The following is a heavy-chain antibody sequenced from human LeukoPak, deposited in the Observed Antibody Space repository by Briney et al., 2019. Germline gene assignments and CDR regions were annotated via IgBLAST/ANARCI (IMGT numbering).Heavy chain of an antibody. V-gene: IGHV1-46*01. CDR1: GYTFTSYY. CDR3: ARTTVTTFAGDY. Sequence: ASVKVSCKASGYTFTSYYMHWVRQAPGQGLEWMGIINPSGGSTSYAQKFQGRVTMTRDTSTSTVYMELSSLRSEDTAVYCCARTTVTTFAGDYWGQGTLVTVSS. D-gene: IGHD4-17*01. CDR2: INPSGGST. J-gene: IGHJ4*02.